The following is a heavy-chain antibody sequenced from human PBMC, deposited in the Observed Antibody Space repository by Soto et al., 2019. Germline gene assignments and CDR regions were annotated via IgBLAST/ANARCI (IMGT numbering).Heavy chain of an antibody. CDR3: ARRATGDCISTSCYASPYYYHGMDV. CDR2: IYYSGST. J-gene: IGHJ6*02. D-gene: IGHD2-2*01. Sequence: SETLSLTCTVSGGSISSYYWSWIRQPPGKGLERIGHIYYSGSTNYNPSLKSRVTISVDTSKNQFSLKLSSVASDSAMYYCARRATGDCISTSCYASPYYYHGMDVWGHGTPVTVSS. CDR1: GGSISSYY. V-gene: IGHV4-59*12.